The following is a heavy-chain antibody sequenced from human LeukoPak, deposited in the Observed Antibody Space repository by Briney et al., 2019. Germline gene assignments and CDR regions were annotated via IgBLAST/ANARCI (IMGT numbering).Heavy chain of an antibody. CDR2: IYYSGSI. J-gene: IGHJ4*02. D-gene: IGHD6-19*01. Sequence: SETLSLTCSVSGGSISSRNYYWGWIRQPPGKGLEWIGNIYYSGSIHYNPSLKSRVTISVDTSKNQISLKLTSVTAADTAVYFCARGDSSGWWTFDNWGQGTLVTVSS. V-gene: IGHV4-39*07. CDR1: GGSISSRNYY. CDR3: ARGDSSGWWTFDN.